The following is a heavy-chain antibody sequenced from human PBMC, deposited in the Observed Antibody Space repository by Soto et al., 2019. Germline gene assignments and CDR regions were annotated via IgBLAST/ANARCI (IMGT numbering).Heavy chain of an antibody. CDR1: GGSISSGGYY. Sequence: SETLSLTCTVSGGSISSGGYYWSLIRQHAGKGLEWIGYIYYSGSTYYNPSLKSRVTISVDTSKNQFSLKLSSVTAADTAVYYCGRGGQLLFFGWWGGPLDFWGQGTLVTVAS. CDR2: IYYSGST. CDR3: GRGGQLLFFGWWGGPLDF. J-gene: IGHJ4*02. V-gene: IGHV4-31*03. D-gene: IGHD3-9*01.